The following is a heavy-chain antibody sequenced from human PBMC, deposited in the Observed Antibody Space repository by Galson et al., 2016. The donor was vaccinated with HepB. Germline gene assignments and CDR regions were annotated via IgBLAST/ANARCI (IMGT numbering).Heavy chain of an antibody. V-gene: IGHV3-21*01. Sequence: SLRLSCAASGFTFNTYALTWVRQAPGKGLEWVSSISRGSTYIYYADSVKGRFTISRDNAKNSLYLQMDSLRADDTAFYYCAREGDLGSAVPDYWGQGTLVTVSS. CDR1: GFTFNTYA. CDR2: ISRGSTYI. J-gene: IGHJ4*02. CDR3: AREGDLGSAVPDY. D-gene: IGHD2-21*01.